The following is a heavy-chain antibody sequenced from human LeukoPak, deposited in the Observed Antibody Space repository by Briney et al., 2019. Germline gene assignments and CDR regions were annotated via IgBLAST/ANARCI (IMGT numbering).Heavy chain of an antibody. V-gene: IGHV3-7*01. CDR2: IKQDGSEK. Sequence: GGSLRLSCAASGFTFSSYWMSWVRQAPGKGLEWVANIKQDGSEKYYVDSVKGRFTISRDNAKNSLYLQMNSLRAEDTAVYYCARVGEWELRGYFDYWGQGTLVTVSS. D-gene: IGHD1-26*01. J-gene: IGHJ4*02. CDR3: ARVGEWELRGYFDY. CDR1: GFTFSSYW.